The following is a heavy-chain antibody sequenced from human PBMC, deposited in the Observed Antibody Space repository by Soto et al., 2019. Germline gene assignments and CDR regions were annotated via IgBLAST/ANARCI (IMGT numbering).Heavy chain of an antibody. D-gene: IGHD6-19*01. CDR3: ATNSSGWSYFDY. J-gene: IGHJ4*02. V-gene: IGHV3-23*01. Sequence: PGGSLRLSCAASGFTFSSYAMNWVRQAPGKGLEWVSTISGSGGSTYYADSVKGRFTISSDNSRNTLYLQMNSLRADDTAVYYCATNSSGWSYFDYWGQGTLVTRLL. CDR1: GFTFSSYA. CDR2: ISGSGGST.